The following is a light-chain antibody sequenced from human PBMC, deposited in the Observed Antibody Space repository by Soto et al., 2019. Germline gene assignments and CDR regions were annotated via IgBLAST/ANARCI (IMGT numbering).Light chain of an antibody. V-gene: IGLV2-14*01. Sequence: QSVLTQPASVSGSPGQSITISCTGTSSDVGSYKFVSWYQHHPGKAPKLMIYEVSNRPLGVSNRFSGSKSGNTASLTISGLRAEDEAEYYCSSYRSSSIVVFGTGTKVTVL. J-gene: IGLJ1*01. CDR3: SSYRSSSIVV. CDR2: EVS. CDR1: SSDVGSYKF.